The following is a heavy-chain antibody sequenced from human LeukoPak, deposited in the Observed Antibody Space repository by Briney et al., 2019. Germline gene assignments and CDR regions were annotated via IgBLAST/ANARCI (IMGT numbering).Heavy chain of an antibody. V-gene: IGHV4-59*12. CDR3: ARGALHYYDSSGDFDY. D-gene: IGHD3-22*01. J-gene: IGHJ4*02. CDR2: IYYSGST. Sequence: SETLSLTCTVSGGSISSYYWSWIRQPPGKGLEWIGYIYYSGSTNYNPSLKSRVTISVDTSKNQFSLKLSSVTAADTAVYYCARGALHYYDSSGDFDYWGQGTLVTVSS. CDR1: GGSISSYY.